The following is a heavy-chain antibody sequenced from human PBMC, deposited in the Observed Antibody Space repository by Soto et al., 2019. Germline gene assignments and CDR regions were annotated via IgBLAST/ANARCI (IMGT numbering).Heavy chain of an antibody. CDR3: AKALPMYYYDSSGYSDSDSDMDV. D-gene: IGHD3-22*01. J-gene: IGHJ6*02. V-gene: IGHV3-23*01. CDR2: ISARGEKT. Sequence: LRLSCAASGFTLNSYAMNGVRQAPVKGLEWVSGISARGEKTYYADSVKGRFTISRDNSKNTVYLQMNSLRAKDTAVFYCAKALPMYYYDSSGYSDSDSDMDVWCQGKXVTVSS. CDR1: GFTLNSYA.